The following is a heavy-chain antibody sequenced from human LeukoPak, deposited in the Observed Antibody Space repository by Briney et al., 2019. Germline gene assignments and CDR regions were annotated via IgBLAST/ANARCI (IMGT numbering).Heavy chain of an antibody. Sequence: ASVKVSCKASGYTFTSYGISWVQQAPGQGLEWMGWISAYNGNTNYAQKLQGRVTMTTDTSTSTAYMELRSLRSDDTAVYYCARDRGGYYDSSGFTSFDYWGQGTLVTVSS. D-gene: IGHD3-22*01. CDR1: GYTFTSYG. J-gene: IGHJ4*02. V-gene: IGHV1-18*01. CDR2: ISAYNGNT. CDR3: ARDRGGYYDSSGFTSFDY.